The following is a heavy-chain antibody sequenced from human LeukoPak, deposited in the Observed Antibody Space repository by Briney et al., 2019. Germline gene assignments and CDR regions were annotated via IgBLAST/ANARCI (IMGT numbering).Heavy chain of an antibody. J-gene: IGHJ4*02. V-gene: IGHV1-18*01. Sequence: ASVKVSCKASGYTFTSYGFNWVRQAPGQGLEWMGWISTYKGNTNYAQKLQGRVTMTTDTSTGTAYMELRSLRSDDTAVYYRARDSPLDSGYDSYFDYWGQGTLVTVSS. CDR2: ISTYKGNT. CDR3: ARDSPLDSGYDSYFDY. CDR1: GYTFTSYG. D-gene: IGHD5-12*01.